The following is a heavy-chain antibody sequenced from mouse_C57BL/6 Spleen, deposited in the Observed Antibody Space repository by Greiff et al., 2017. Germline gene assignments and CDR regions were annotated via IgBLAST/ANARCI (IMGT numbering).Heavy chain of an antibody. CDR2: IYPGDGDT. CDR3: ARWILRYCYFDV. J-gene: IGHJ1*03. D-gene: IGHD2-3*01. Sequence: QVQLKESGAELVKPGASVKISCKASGYAFSSYWMNWVKQRPGKGLEWIGQIYPGDGDTNYNGKFKGKATLTADKSSSTAYMQLSSLTSEDSAVYFCARWILRYCYFDVWGTGTTVTVSS. V-gene: IGHV1-80*01. CDR1: GYAFSSYW.